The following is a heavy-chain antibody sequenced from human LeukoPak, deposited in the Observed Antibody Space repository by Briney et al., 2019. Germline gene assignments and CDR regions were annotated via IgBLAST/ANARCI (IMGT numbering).Heavy chain of an antibody. CDR2: FDPEDGET. CDR1: GYTLTELS. V-gene: IGHV1-24*01. D-gene: IGHD3-22*01. J-gene: IGHJ3*02. CDR3: AGPDYYDSSGYDAFDI. Sequence: ASVKVSCKVSGYTLTELSMHWVRQAPGKGLEWMGGFDPEDGETIYAKKFQGRVTMTEDTSTDTAYMELSSLRSEDTAVYYCAGPDYYDSSGYDAFDIWGQGTMVTVSS.